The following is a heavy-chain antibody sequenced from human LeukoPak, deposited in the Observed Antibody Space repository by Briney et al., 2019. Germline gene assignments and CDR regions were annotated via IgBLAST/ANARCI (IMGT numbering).Heavy chain of an antibody. CDR1: GFTFDDYA. D-gene: IGHD3-10*01. Sequence: PGGSLRLSCAASGFTFDDYAMHWVRQAPGKGLEWVSGISWNSGSIGYADSVKGRFTISRDNAKNSLYLQMNSLRAEDTALYYCAKDRLWFGEPTAHYGMDVWGRGTLVTVSS. CDR2: ISWNSGSI. V-gene: IGHV3-9*01. CDR3: AKDRLWFGEPTAHYGMDV. J-gene: IGHJ2*01.